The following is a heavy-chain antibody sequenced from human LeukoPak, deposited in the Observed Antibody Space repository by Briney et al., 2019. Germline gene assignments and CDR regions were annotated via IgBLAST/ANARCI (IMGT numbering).Heavy chain of an antibody. D-gene: IGHD3-3*01. V-gene: IGHV1-2*02. CDR3: ARGSGGPPQVLDY. CDR2: INPNSGGT. Sequence: ASVKVSCEASGYTFTGYYIHWVRQAPGQGLEWMGWINPNSGGTSYAQKFQGRVTMTRDTSISTVYMELNTLRSDDTAVFYCARGSGGPPQVLDYWGQGTLVTVSS. J-gene: IGHJ4*02. CDR1: GYTFTGYY.